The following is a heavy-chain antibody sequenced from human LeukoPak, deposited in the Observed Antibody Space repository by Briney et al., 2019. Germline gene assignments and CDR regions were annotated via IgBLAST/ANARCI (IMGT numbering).Heavy chain of an antibody. J-gene: IGHJ4*02. D-gene: IGHD3-10*01. CDR3: AKALVVRGVIIPLFDY. CDR1: GFTFSSYG. Sequence: GGSLRLSCAASGFTFSSYGMHWVRQAPGKGLEWVAFIRYDGSNKYYADSVKGRFTISRDNSKNTLYLQMNSLRAEDTAMYYCAKALVVRGVIIPLFDYWGQGTLVTVSS. CDR2: IRYDGSNK. V-gene: IGHV3-30*02.